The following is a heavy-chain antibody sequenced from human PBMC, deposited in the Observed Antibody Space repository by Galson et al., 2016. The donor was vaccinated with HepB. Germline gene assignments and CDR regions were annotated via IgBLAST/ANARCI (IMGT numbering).Heavy chain of an antibody. Sequence: SLRLSCAASGFTFSSFSMVWVRQAPGKGLEWVSYISSSSSYIYYAESMKGRLTISRDNAKNSLYLQMNSLRAEDTAVYYCARDGHFYSSSWSGFDSWGQGTLVTVSS. CDR1: GFTFSSFS. J-gene: IGHJ4*02. CDR2: ISSSSSYI. V-gene: IGHV3-21*01. D-gene: IGHD6-13*01. CDR3: ARDGHFYSSSWSGFDS.